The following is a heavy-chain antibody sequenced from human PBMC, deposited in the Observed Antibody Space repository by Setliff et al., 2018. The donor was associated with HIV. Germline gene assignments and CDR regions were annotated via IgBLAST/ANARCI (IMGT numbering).Heavy chain of an antibody. Sequence: SETLSLTCAVSGGSVSSPSYYWGWILQPPGKGLEWIGSVYNSGITFKNPSLKSRVSISVDRSGNQFSLRLTSVTAADTAVYYCATCRHRPSNWFDPWGQGTVVTVSS. CDR2: VYNSGIT. CDR1: GGSVSSPSYY. CDR3: ATCRHRPSNWFDP. J-gene: IGHJ5*02. V-gene: IGHV4-39*07.